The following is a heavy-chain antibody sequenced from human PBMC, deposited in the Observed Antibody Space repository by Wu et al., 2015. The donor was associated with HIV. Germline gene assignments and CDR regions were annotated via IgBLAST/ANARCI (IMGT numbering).Heavy chain of an antibody. J-gene: IGHJ5*02. CDR1: GYPFTDYY. Sequence: QVQVVQSGAEVKKPGASVRVSCTASGYPFTDYYIHWVRQAPGQGLEWMGRIIPIFGTANYAQKFQGRVTITADESTSTAYMELSSLRSEDTAVYYCARDGYNYWFDPWGQGTLVTVSS. D-gene: IGHD5-24*01. CDR2: IIPIFGTA. V-gene: IGHV1-69*18. CDR3: ARDGYNYWFDP.